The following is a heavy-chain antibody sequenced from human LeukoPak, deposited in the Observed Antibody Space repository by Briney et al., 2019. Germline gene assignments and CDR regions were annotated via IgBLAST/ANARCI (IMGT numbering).Heavy chain of an antibody. J-gene: IGHJ4*02. Sequence: GGSLRLSCAASGFTFSSYGMSWVRQAPGKGLEWVSAIGGRDGSTYYADSVKGRFTISRDNSKNTLYVQMNSLRAEDTAVYYCARDDYYYDSSGYATWGQGTLVTVSS. D-gene: IGHD3-22*01. CDR3: ARDDYYYDSSGYAT. V-gene: IGHV3-23*01. CDR2: IGGRDGST. CDR1: GFTFSSYG.